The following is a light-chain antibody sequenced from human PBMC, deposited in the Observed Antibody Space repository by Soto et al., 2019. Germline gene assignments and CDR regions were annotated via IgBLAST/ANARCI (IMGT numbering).Light chain of an antibody. V-gene: IGKV1-33*01. J-gene: IGKJ4*01. CDR1: QDINSY. CDR3: RQYDSLPLT. CDR2: DAS. Sequence: DIQMTQSPSSLSAYVGDRVTITCQASQDINSYLIWYQQKPGKVPKVLIYDASNLETGVPSRFSGSGSGTHFACTISSLQHKDITTYYCRQYDSLPLTFGGGTKV.